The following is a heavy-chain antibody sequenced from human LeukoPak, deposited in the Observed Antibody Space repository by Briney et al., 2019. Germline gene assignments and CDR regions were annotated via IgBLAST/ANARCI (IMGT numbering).Heavy chain of an antibody. CDR3: VKDLSGWYSFDY. CDR2: INDHGDTT. CDR1: GFTFSSCA. Sequence: GGSLRLSCSASGFTFSSCAMHWVRQAPRMGLEYVSGINDHGDTTHYGDSVRGRVTISRGDSKNTVHLQMSSLRAEDTAVYYCVKDLSGWYSFDYWGQGTLVTVSS. J-gene: IGHJ4*02. D-gene: IGHD6-19*01. V-gene: IGHV3-64D*09.